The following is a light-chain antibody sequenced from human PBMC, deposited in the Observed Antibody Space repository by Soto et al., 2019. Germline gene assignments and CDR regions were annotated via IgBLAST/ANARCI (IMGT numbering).Light chain of an antibody. J-gene: IGLJ3*02. Sequence: QTVVTQEPSLTVPPGGTVTLTCASSTGTVTSGYFPSWFQKKPGQAPRALIYSTSNRHSWTPARFSGSLLGGKAALTLSAVQPEDESDYYCLLYYGDVNWVFGGGTKVTVL. CDR3: LLYYGDVNWV. CDR2: STS. CDR1: TGTVTSGYF. V-gene: IGLV7-43*01.